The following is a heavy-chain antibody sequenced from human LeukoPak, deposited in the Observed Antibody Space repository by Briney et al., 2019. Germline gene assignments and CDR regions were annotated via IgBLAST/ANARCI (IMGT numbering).Heavy chain of an antibody. J-gene: IGHJ3*02. CDR2: VSGGGERT. CDR1: GFIFGDYN. CDR3: AKGDPAFDAFDI. D-gene: IGHD2-2*01. Sequence: GGSLRLSCAASGFIFGDYNMNWVRQAPGKGLEWVSAVSGGGERTYTADSVKGRFTISRDNSRNTLYLQMTSLRAEDTAVYYCAKGDPAFDAFDIWGQGTMVTVSS. V-gene: IGHV3-23*01.